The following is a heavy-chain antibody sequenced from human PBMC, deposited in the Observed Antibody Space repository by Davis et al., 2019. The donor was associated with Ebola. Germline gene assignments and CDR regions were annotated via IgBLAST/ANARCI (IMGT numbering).Heavy chain of an antibody. V-gene: IGHV1-2*02. D-gene: IGHD2-15*01. CDR1: GYTFTGFY. Sequence: ASVKVSCKASGYTFTGFYMHWVRQAPGQGLEWMGWINPNTGVTNYAQKFQGRVTMTRDTSISAVYMELSRLRSDDTAVYYCARDLGGSGDNWFDPWGQGTLVTVSS. CDR2: INPNTGVT. J-gene: IGHJ5*02. CDR3: ARDLGGSGDNWFDP.